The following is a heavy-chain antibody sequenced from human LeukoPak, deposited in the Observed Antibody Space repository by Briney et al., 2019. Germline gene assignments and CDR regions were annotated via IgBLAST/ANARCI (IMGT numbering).Heavy chain of an antibody. CDR1: GFSLSTSGVG. CDR3: AHRRLYYDSSGYYYAPFDY. Sequence: SGPTLVNPTQTLTLTCTFSGFSLSTSGVGVGWIRQPPGKALEWLALIHWDDDKRYSPSLKSRLTITKDTSKNQVVLTMTNMDPVDTATYYCAHRRLYYDSSGYYYAPFDYWGQGTLVTVSS. J-gene: IGHJ4*02. D-gene: IGHD3-22*01. V-gene: IGHV2-5*02. CDR2: IHWDDDK.